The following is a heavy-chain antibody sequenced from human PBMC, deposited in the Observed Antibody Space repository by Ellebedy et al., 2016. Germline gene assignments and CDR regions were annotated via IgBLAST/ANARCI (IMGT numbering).Heavy chain of an antibody. Sequence: SETLSLXCTVSGGSISSGSYYWSWIRQPAGKGLEWIGRIYTSGSTNYNPSLKSRVTMSVDTSKNQFSLKLSSVTAADTAVYYCARNPGYYDFWSGYYTMGYFGYWGQGTLVTVSS. CDR2: IYTSGST. CDR3: ARNPGYYDFWSGYYTMGYFGY. D-gene: IGHD3-3*01. V-gene: IGHV4-61*02. J-gene: IGHJ4*02. CDR1: GGSISSGSYY.